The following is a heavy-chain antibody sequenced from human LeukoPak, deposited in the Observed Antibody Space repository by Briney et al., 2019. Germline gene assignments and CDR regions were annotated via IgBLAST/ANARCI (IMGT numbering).Heavy chain of an antibody. CDR2: INPNSGGT. V-gene: IGHV1-2*02. J-gene: IGHJ4*02. CDR1: GYTFTGYY. CDR3: ARSLYYYDSTSSFGY. Sequence: ASVKVSCKASGYTFTGYYMHWVRQAPGQGLEWMGWINPNSGGTNYAQKFQGRVTMTRDTSISTAYMELSRLSSDDTAVYYCARSLYYYDSTSSFGYWGQGTLVTVSS. D-gene: IGHD3-22*01.